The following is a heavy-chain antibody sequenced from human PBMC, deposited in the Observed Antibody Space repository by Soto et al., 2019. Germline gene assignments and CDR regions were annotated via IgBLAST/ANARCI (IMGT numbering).Heavy chain of an antibody. Sequence: EVQLLESGGGLVQPGGSLRLSCAASGFTFSSYAMTWVRQAPGKGLEWVSTIGGGGRSTYYADSVKGRFTISRDNSKNTLYLQMTRLGAEDTAVYYGAKIRPSIDYWGQGTLVTVSS. CDR1: GFTFSSYA. CDR2: IGGGGRST. J-gene: IGHJ4*02. D-gene: IGHD3-16*01. CDR3: AKIRPSIDY. V-gene: IGHV3-23*01.